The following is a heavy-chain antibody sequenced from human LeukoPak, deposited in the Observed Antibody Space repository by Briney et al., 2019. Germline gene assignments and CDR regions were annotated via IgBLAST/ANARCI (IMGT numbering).Heavy chain of an antibody. CDR3: ARHSHYDSSGYYYALDY. Sequence: TSETLSLTCTVSGGSISSYYWSWIRQLPGKGLEWIGYIYYSGSPNYNPSLKSRVTISLDTSKNQFSLKLSSVTAADTAVYYCARHSHYDSSGYYYALDYWGQGTLATVSS. J-gene: IGHJ4*02. CDR1: GGSISSYY. V-gene: IGHV4-59*08. D-gene: IGHD3-22*01. CDR2: IYYSGSP.